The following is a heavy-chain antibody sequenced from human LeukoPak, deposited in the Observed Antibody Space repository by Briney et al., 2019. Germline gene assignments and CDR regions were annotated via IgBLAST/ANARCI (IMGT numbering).Heavy chain of an antibody. J-gene: IGHJ4*02. V-gene: IGHV4-59*08. D-gene: IGHD2-15*01. CDR1: GGSISSYY. Sequence: SETLSLTCTVSGGSISSYYWSWIRQPPGKGLEWIGYIYYSGSTNFTPSLKSRVTISVDTSKNQLSLKLSYVTAADTAVYYCERHEKSGGSYYFDYWGQGTLVTVSS. CDR3: ERHEKSGGSYYFDY. CDR2: IYYSGST.